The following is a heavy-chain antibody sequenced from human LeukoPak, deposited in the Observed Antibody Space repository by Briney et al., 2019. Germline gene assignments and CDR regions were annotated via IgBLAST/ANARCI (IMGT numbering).Heavy chain of an antibody. V-gene: IGHV1-3*01. CDR2: INAGNGNT. CDR1: GYTFTSYA. D-gene: IGHD6-13*01. CDR3: ARARRSDNSWYDY. Sequence: ASVKVSCKASGYTFTSYAMHWVRQAPGQRLEWMGWINAGNGNTKYSQKFQGRVTITADKSMSTVYMELNNLGSEDTAMYYCARARRSDNSWYDYWGQGTLVTVSS. J-gene: IGHJ4*02.